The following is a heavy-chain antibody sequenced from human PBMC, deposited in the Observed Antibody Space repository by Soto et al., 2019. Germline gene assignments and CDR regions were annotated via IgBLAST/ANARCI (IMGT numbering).Heavy chain of an antibody. Sequence: QVQLVQSAGEVKKPGASANVSCQASGYTFRNYIIAWLRQAPGQGLEWMGWISPYNGNTNYARQSQGRVTLTTDTSKSAAYSELRTLGSDDAATYYSARYCAGNACYCRHYYAMDVWGQGTTVSVCS. V-gene: IGHV1-18*01. CDR2: ISPYNGNT. J-gene: IGHJ6*02. D-gene: IGHD2-21*01. CDR1: GYTFRNYI. CDR3: ARYCAGNACYCRHYYAMDV.